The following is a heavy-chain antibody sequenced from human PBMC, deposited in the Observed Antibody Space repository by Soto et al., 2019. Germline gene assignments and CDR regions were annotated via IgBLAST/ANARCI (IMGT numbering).Heavy chain of an antibody. D-gene: IGHD6-19*01. CDR2: INAGNGNT. CDR1: GYTFTSYA. CDR3: ATLQAPGYGSGWDLDYCDY. J-gene: IGHJ4*02. V-gene: IGHV1-3*01. Sequence: QVQLVQSGAEVKKPGASVKVSCKASGYTFTSYAMHWVRQAPGQRLEWMGWINAGNGNTKYSQKFQGRVNITRDTSASPAYMELSSLRSEDTAVYYCATLQAPGYGSGWDLDYCDYGGQGTKVIFSS.